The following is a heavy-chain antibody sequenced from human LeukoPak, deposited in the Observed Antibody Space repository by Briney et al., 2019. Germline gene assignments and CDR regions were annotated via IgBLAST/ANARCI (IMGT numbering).Heavy chain of an antibody. CDR2: IKKDGSAQ. J-gene: IGHJ4*02. Sequence: SGGSLRLSCAASGFTFSSYWMNWVRQAPGKGLEWVANIKKDGSAQYYANSVKGRFTISRDNAKSSLYLQMNSLRPEDTAVYYCLVFLGGGQGILVTVSS. CDR3: LVFLG. V-gene: IGHV3-7*01. D-gene: IGHD3-3*01. CDR1: GFTFSSYW.